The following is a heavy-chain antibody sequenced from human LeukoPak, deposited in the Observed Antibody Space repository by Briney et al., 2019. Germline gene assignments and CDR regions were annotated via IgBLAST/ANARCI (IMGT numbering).Heavy chain of an antibody. J-gene: IGHJ4*02. CDR1: GFTFSDYD. CDR3: ARVAKERVGGVYCFDY. Sequence: SGGSLRLSCAASGFTFSDYDMHWARQATGKGLEWVSAIGTAGDTYYTGSVKGRFTISRENAKNSLYLQMNSLRAGDTAVYYCARVAKERVGGVYCFDYWGQGTLVTVSS. V-gene: IGHV3-13*01. D-gene: IGHD1-1*01. CDR2: IGTAGDT.